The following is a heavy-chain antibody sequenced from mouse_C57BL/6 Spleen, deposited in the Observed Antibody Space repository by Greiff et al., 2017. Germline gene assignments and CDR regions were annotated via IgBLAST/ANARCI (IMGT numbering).Heavy chain of an antibody. CDR3: ARGLDYYGSSYGY. D-gene: IGHD1-1*01. V-gene: IGHV5-4*01. J-gene: IGHJ2*01. Sequence: VQLVESGGGLVKPGGSLKLSCAASGFTFSSYAMSWVRQTPEKRLEWVATISDGGSYTYYPDNVKGRFTISRDNAKNNLYLQMSHLKSEDTAMYYCARGLDYYGSSYGYWGQGTTLTVSS. CDR1: GFTFSSYA. CDR2: ISDGGSYT.